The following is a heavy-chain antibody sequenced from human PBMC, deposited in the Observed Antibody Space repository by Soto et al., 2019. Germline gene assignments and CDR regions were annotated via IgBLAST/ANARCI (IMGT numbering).Heavy chain of an antibody. V-gene: IGHV3-30*03. J-gene: IGHJ4*02. Sequence: PGGSLRLSCSVSGFTFSSYGMHWVRHGPGKGLERVAVISYDGSNKYYADSLKGRFTISRDNSTNTLYLQMNSLRAEDTSVYYFPRARGYDCICSLDNLGQGXLVTVSS. CDR1: GFTFSSYG. CDR2: ISYDGSNK. CDR3: PRARGYDCICSLDN. D-gene: IGHD5-12*01.